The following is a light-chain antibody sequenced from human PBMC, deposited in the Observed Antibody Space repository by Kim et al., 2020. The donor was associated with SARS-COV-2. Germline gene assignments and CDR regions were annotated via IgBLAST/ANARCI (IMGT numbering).Light chain of an antibody. CDR3: GTWDINLSAVV. CDR2: DNN. CDR1: SSNIGINY. Sequence: QSVLTQPPSVSAAPGQKVTISCSGSSSNIGINYVSWYRQLPGAAPKLLIYDNNKRPSGIPDRFSGSKSGTSATLGITGLQTGDEADYYCGTWDINLSAVVFGGGTQLTVL. J-gene: IGLJ2*01. V-gene: IGLV1-51*01.